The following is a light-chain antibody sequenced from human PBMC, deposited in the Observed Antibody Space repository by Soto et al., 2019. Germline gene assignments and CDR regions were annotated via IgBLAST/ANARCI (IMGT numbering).Light chain of an antibody. J-gene: IGLJ1*01. CDR3: CSYTSSSPYV. CDR1: SSDIGAGYR. V-gene: IGLV1-40*01. CDR2: DNT. Sequence: QSVLTQPPSVSGAPGERVTISCTGSSSDIGAGYRVRWYQQVPGTAPKLLIYDNTNRPSGVSVRFSGSKSGTSASLAISGLQAEDEADYYCCSYTSSSPYVFGTGTKLTVL.